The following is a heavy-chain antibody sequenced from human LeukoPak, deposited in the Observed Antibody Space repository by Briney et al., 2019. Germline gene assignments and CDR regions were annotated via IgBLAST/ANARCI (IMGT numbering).Heavy chain of an antibody. D-gene: IGHD3-9*01. CDR1: GGSISSYY. CDR3: ARVVGYDILTGYFWPYYFDY. Sequence: SETLSLTCTVSGGSISSYYWSWIRQPPGKGLEWIGYIYYSGSTNYNPSLKSRVTISVDTSKNQFSLKLSSVTAADTAVYYCARVVGYDILTGYFWPYYFDYWGQGTLVTVSS. CDR2: IYYSGST. J-gene: IGHJ4*02. V-gene: IGHV4-59*01.